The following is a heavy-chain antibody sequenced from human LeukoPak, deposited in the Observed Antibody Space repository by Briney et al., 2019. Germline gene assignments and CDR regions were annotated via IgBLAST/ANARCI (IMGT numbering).Heavy chain of an antibody. CDR1: GFIVSSNY. CDR2: ITSGVGIT. V-gene: IGHV3-53*01. J-gene: IGHJ4*02. D-gene: IGHD3-22*01. Sequence: GGSLRLSCAASGFIVSSNYMNWVRQAPGKGLEWVSIITSGVGITYYADSVKGRFTISRDNSRNTLYLQMNSLRAEDTAVYYCAKGDYYDLDYWGQGTLVTVSS. CDR3: AKGDYYDLDY.